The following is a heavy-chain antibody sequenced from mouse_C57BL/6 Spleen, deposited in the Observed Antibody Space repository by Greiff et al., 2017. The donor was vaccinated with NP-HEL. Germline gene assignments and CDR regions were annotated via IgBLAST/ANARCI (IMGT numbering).Heavy chain of an antibody. CDR2: LDPENGDT. J-gene: IGHJ2*01. V-gene: IGHV14-4*01. Sequence: EVQLQQSGAELVRPGASVKLSCTASGFNIKDDYMHWVKQRPEQGLEWIGWLDPENGDTEYASKFQGKATITADTSSNTAYLQLSSLTSEDTAVYYCTHGSSDYWGQGTTLTVSS. CDR3: THGSSDY. CDR1: GFNIKDDY. D-gene: IGHD1-1*01.